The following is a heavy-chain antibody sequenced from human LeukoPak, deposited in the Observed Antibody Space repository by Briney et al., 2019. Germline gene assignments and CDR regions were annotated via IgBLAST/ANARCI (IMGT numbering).Heavy chain of an antibody. CDR2: MNPYSGNT. Sequence: PKASVKVSCKASGYTFNNHDINWVRQATGQGPEWMGWMNPYSGNTGYAQKFQGRVTMTRDTSINTAYLEFYSLRSEDTAVYYCARGYSPTLRTTGNDYWGQGTLVTVSS. V-gene: IGHV1-8*01. CDR1: GYTFNNHD. D-gene: IGHD1-1*01. J-gene: IGHJ4*02. CDR3: ARGYSPTLRTTGNDY.